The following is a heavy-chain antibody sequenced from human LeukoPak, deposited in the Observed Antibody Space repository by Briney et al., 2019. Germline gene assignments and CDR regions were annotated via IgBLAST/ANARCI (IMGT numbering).Heavy chain of an antibody. CDR1: GFTFRNYG. CDR2: IWYDGSNK. CDR3: ATVRGGSGTYYNDY. V-gene: IGHV3-33*01. J-gene: IGHJ4*02. D-gene: IGHD3-10*01. Sequence: PGGSLRLSCAASGFTFRNYGMEWVRQAPGKGLEWVAVIWYDGSNKYCADSVKGRFTISRDNSKNTLYLQMNSLRAEDTSVYYCATVRGGSGTYYNDYWGRETLVTVS.